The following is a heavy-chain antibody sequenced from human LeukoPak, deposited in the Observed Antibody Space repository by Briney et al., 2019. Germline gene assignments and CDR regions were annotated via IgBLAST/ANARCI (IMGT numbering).Heavy chain of an antibody. Sequence: GGSLRLSCEASGLMFGNNAMSWVRQAPGKGLEWVSGVSSGGISTYYADSVKGRFTIPRDNTKNTLYLQMNSMRAEDTALYYCAKAMGNIRLLIDSWGQGTLVTVS. V-gene: IGHV3-23*01. J-gene: IGHJ4*02. CDR1: GLMFGNNA. CDR3: AKAMGNIRLLIDS. CDR2: VSSGGIST. D-gene: IGHD2-15*01.